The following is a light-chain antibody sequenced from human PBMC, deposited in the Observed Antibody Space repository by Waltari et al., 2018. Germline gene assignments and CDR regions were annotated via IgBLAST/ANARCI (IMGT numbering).Light chain of an antibody. CDR2: DAS. CDR3: QLYDDSPPWT. Sequence: ETVLTQSPGTLYLSPGERATLSCRASQTDSSSYLAWYQQKPGQAPRLLIFDASSRATGIPDRFSGSGSGTDFTLTISRLEPEDFAVYYCQLYDDSPPWTFGQGTKVEIK. CDR1: QTDSSSY. J-gene: IGKJ1*01. V-gene: IGKV3-20*01.